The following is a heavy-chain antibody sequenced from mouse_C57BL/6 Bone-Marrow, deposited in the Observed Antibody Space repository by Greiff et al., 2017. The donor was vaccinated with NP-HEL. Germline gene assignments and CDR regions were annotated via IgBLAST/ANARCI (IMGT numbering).Heavy chain of an antibody. CDR3: ASSVYYFDY. V-gene: IGHV1-19*01. J-gene: IGHJ2*01. Sequence: EVKLQESGPVLVKPGASVKMSCKASGYTFTDYYMNWVKQSHGKSLEWIGVINPYNGGTSYNQKFKGKATLTVDKSSSTAYMELNSLTSEDSAVYYCASSVYYFDYWGQGTTLTVSS. CDR2: INPYNGGT. CDR1: GYTFTDYY.